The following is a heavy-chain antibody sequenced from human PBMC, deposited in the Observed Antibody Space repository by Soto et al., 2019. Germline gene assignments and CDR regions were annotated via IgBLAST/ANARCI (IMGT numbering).Heavy chain of an antibody. D-gene: IGHD3-22*01. CDR3: AKPIPNYYDSSGYYYYYGMDV. Sequence: GGALRLYCAAPGFTCSSYAMSWVRQAPGKGLEWVSAISGSGGSTYYADSVKGRFTISRDNSKNTLYLQMNSLRAEDTAVYYCAKPIPNYYDSSGYYYYYGMDVWGQGTTVTVSS. V-gene: IGHV3-23*01. J-gene: IGHJ6*02. CDR2: ISGSGGST. CDR1: GFTCSSYA.